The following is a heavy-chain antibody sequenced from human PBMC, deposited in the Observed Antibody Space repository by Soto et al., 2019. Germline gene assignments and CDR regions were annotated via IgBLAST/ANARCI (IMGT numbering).Heavy chain of an antibody. CDR1: GYTFTNYG. J-gene: IGHJ5*02. D-gene: IGHD7-27*01. CDR2: INPYNGDT. CDR3: ARDRLGFPDWLDA. V-gene: IGHV1-18*01. Sequence: QLVQSGAEVKKPGASVKVSCKASGYTFTNYGFSWVRQSPGHGLEWMGWINPYNGDTNYAQKFQGKVTMTADTSTSTVYVEPRSLRSDATAVYYCARDRLGFPDWLDAWGQGSLVNVSS.